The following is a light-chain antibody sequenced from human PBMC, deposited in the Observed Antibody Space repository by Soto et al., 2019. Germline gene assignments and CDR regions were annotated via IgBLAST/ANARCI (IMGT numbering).Light chain of an antibody. CDR2: EVT. J-gene: IGLJ1*01. Sequence: QSVVTQPASVSGSPGQSVTISCSGSDIGNYNLVSWDQHLPGRAPKLLIFEVTMRPSGISDRFSGSKSASTASLTISGLQAEDEGDYYCASYAGSRTYVFGSGTKVTVL. V-gene: IGLV2-23*02. CDR1: SDIGNYNL. CDR3: ASYAGSRTYV.